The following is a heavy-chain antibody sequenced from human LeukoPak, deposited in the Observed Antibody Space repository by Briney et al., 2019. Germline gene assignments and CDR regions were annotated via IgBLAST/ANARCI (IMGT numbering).Heavy chain of an antibody. CDR3: AGTYYYDSSGYPLDY. CDR2: IIPIFGTA. J-gene: IGHJ4*02. Sequence: GSSVKVSCKASGGTFSSYAISWVRQAPGQGLEWMGRIIPIFGTANYAQKFQGRVTITTDESTSTAYMELSSLRSEDTAVYYCAGTYYYDSSGYPLDYWGQGTLVTVSS. CDR1: GGTFSSYA. D-gene: IGHD3-22*01. V-gene: IGHV1-69*05.